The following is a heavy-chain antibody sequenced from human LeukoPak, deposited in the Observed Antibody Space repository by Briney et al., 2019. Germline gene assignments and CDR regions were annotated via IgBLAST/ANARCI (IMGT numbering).Heavy chain of an antibody. V-gene: IGHV4-59*01. CDR2: VPFSGNT. D-gene: IGHD3-22*01. J-gene: IGHJ4*02. CDR3: ARAPQYYDSSGYLSFDY. Sequence: PSETLSLTCTVSGGSISGYYWTWIRQAPGKGLEWIGYVPFSGNTNYNPSLKSRVTISLDTSKNQFFLKLSSVTAADTAVYYCARAPQYYDSSGYLSFDYWGQGTLVTVSS. CDR1: GGSISGYY.